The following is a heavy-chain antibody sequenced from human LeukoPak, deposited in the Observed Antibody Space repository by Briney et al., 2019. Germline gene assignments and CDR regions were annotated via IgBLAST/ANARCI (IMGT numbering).Heavy chain of an antibody. CDR1: GDSISSSSSY. D-gene: IGHD1-26*01. V-gene: IGHV4-61*01. CDR2: IYYSGNT. Sequence: SETLSLTCTVSGDSISSSSSYWGWIRQPPGKGLEWIGYIYYSGNTNYNPSLKSRVTMSVDTSKNQFSLKLSSVTAADTAVYYCARDSTSGSYFDYWGQGALVTVSS. J-gene: IGHJ4*02. CDR3: ARDSTSGSYFDY.